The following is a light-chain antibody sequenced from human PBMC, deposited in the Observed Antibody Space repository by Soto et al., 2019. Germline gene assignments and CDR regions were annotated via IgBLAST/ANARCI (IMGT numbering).Light chain of an antibody. V-gene: IGKV1-27*01. J-gene: IGKJ4*01. CDR2: AAS. CDR3: QKYNSAPLT. Sequence: DIQMTQSPSSLSASVVXXXXXXFRASLPISNYLAWYQQKPGKIPNLLIYAASTLQAGVPSRFSGSGSGTDFTLTISSLQPEDVAAYYCQKYNSAPLTFGGGTKVDI. CDR1: LPISNY.